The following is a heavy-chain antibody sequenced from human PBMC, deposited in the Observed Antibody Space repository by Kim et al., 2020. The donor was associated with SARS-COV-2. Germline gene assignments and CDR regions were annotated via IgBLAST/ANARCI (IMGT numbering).Heavy chain of an antibody. Sequence: SETLSLTCAVYGGSFSGYYWSWIRQPPGKGLEWIGEINHSGSTNYNPSLKSRVTISVDTSKNQFSLKLSSVTAADTAVYYCARGLGLELRSIYYYYYYGMDVWGQGTTVTVSS. J-gene: IGHJ6*02. CDR3: ARGLGLELRSIYYYYYYGMDV. D-gene: IGHD1-7*01. CDR2: INHSGST. CDR1: GGSFSGYY. V-gene: IGHV4-34*01.